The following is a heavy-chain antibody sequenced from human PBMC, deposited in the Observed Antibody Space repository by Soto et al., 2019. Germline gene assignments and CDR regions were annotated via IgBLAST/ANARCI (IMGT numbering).Heavy chain of an antibody. D-gene: IGHD3-22*01. Sequence: ASVKVSCKASGYTFSDYAIHWVRQAPGQRPEWMGWINAGNGNTNYAQKFQGRVTITADESTSTAYMELSSLRSEDTAVYYCARDRGPSSGYYPYWFDPWGQGTLVTVSS. CDR2: INAGNGNT. V-gene: IGHV1-3*01. J-gene: IGHJ5*02. CDR3: ARDRGPSSGYYPYWFDP. CDR1: GYTFSDYA.